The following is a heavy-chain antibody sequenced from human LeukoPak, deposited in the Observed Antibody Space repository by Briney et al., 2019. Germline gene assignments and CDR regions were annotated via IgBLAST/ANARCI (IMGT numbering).Heavy chain of an antibody. CDR1: GFTFSSYA. V-gene: IGHV3-23*01. CDR3: AKDLGPDSEYYFDY. Sequence: QAGGSLRLSCAASGFTFSSYAMSWVRQAPGKGLEWVSAISGSGGSTYYADSVKGRFTISRDNSKNTLYLQMNSLRAEDTAVYYCAKDLGPDSEYYFDYWGQGTLVTVSS. J-gene: IGHJ4*02. CDR2: ISGSGGST. D-gene: IGHD3-10*01.